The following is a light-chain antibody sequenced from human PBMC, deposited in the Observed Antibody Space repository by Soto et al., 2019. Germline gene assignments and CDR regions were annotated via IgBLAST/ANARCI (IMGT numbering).Light chain of an antibody. J-gene: IGKJ1*01. CDR3: QQYNSYSWA. CDR1: QSISTW. CDR2: KAS. V-gene: IGKV1-5*03. Sequence: DIQMTQSPSTLSASVGDRVTITCRASQSISTWLAWYQQRAGKDPKLLIYKASNFESGVPSRFSGSGSGTDFTLTISSLQPDDFATYYCQQYNSYSWAFGQGTKVEIK.